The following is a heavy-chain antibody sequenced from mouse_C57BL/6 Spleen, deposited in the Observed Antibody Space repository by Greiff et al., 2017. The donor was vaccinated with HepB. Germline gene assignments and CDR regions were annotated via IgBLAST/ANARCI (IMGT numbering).Heavy chain of an antibody. D-gene: IGHD1-1*01. J-gene: IGHJ2*01. CDR2: IYPGDGDT. CDR3: ARKGYGSSFDY. Sequence: LVESGPELVKPGASVKISCKASGYSFRSSWMNWVKQRPGKGLEWIGRIYPGDGDTNYNGKFKGKATLTADKSSSTAYMQLSSLTSEDSAVYFCARKGYGSSFDYWGQGTTLTVSS. V-gene: IGHV1-82*01. CDR1: GYSFRSSW.